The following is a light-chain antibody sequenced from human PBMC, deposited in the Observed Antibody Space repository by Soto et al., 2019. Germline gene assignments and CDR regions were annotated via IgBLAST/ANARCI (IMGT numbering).Light chain of an antibody. CDR1: RRVRGN. CDR2: AAS. V-gene: IGKV3-15*01. Sequence: EIVMTQSPATLSVSPGERATLSCRASRRVRGNFAWSPQNPGQAPRLLIYAASTRATGIPARFSGSGSGTEFTLTISSLQSEDFAVYYCQQYNNWPPITFGPGTKVDIK. CDR3: QQYNNWPPIT. J-gene: IGKJ3*01.